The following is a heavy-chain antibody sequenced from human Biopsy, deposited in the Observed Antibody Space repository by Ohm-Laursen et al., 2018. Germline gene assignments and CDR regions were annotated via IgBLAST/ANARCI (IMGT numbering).Heavy chain of an antibody. CDR2: ISPSGATT. Sequence: SSVKVSCKASGNTFATYHIHWVRQAPGQGLEWMGVISPSGATTSFPQKFQGRITMTRDTSTGTVYMDLNSLGSEDTAVYYCARAGVGSDGTDSYYYGMDVWGPGTTVTVSS. CDR1: GNTFATYH. J-gene: IGHJ6*02. CDR3: ARAGVGSDGTDSYYYGMDV. V-gene: IGHV1-46*01. D-gene: IGHD5-24*01.